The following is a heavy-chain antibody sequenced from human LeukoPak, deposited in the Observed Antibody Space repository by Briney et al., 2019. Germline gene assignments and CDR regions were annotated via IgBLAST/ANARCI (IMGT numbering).Heavy chain of an antibody. J-gene: IGHJ4*02. CDR3: ARDAYRDRYFDF. Sequence: GGSLRLSCAASAFTFTNYWMSWVRQAPGKGLEWVANIKQDGSEKYYVDSVKGRFTISRDNTKNSLYLQMNSLRAEDTAVYYCARDAYRDRYFDFWGQGTLVTVSS. CDR1: AFTFTNYW. D-gene: IGHD4-11*01. V-gene: IGHV3-7*01. CDR2: IKQDGSEK.